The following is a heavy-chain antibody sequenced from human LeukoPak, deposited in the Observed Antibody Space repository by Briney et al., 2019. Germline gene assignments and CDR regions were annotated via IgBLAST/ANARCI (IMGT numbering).Heavy chain of an antibody. Sequence: PGGSLRLSCPASGFTFSSDAMHWVRQAPGKGLEWVAVIWYDGTNKYYADSVKGRFTISRDNSKNTLYLQMNSLSAEDTAVYYCARRDGYDFDYWGQGTLVTVSS. CDR2: IWYDGTNK. J-gene: IGHJ4*02. D-gene: IGHD5-24*01. CDR1: GFTFSSDA. CDR3: ARRDGYDFDY. V-gene: IGHV3-33*08.